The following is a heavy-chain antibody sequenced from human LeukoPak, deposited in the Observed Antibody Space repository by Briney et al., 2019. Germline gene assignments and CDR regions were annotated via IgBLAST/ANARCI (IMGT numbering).Heavy chain of an antibody. Sequence: ASVKVSCEASGYTFTGYYIHWVRQAPGQGLEWMGWINPNSGGTNYAQMFQGWVTMTRDTSISTAYMELSRLRSDDTAVYYCARAGGASDSSGWYVFDYWGQGTLVTVSS. CDR2: INPNSGGT. D-gene: IGHD6-19*01. CDR3: ARAGGASDSSGWYVFDY. J-gene: IGHJ4*02. CDR1: GYTFTGYY. V-gene: IGHV1-2*04.